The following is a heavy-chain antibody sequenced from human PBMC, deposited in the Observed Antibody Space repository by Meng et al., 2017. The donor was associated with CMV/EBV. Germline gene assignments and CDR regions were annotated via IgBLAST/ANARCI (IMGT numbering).Heavy chain of an antibody. J-gene: IGHJ4*02. V-gene: IGHV4-38-2*02. Sequence: GSLRLSCTVSGYSISSGYYWGWIRQPPGKGLEWIGSIYHSGSTYYNPSLKSRVTISVDTSKNQFSLKLSSVTAADTAVYYCARSAPYRSSTSCWDYWGQGTLVTVSS. CDR2: IYHSGST. CDR1: GYSISSGYY. CDR3: ARSAPYRSSTSCWDY. D-gene: IGHD2-2*01.